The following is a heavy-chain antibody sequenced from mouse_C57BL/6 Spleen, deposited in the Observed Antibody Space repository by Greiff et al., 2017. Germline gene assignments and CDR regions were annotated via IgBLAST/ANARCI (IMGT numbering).Heavy chain of an antibody. V-gene: IGHV1-22*01. Sequence: VHVKQSGPELVKPGASVQMSCKASGYTFTDYNMHWVKQSHGKSLEWIGYINPNNGGTSYNQKFKSKATLTVNKSSSTAYMELRSLTSEDSAVYYCASGGYYFDYWGQGTTLTVSS. CDR3: ASGGYYFDY. J-gene: IGHJ2*01. CDR2: INPNNGGT. CDR1: GYTFTDYN.